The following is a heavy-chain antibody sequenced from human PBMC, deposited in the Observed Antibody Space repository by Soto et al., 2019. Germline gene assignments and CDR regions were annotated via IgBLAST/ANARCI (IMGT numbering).Heavy chain of an antibody. CDR3: ARHQGPTTSENWFDP. J-gene: IGHJ5*02. D-gene: IGHD5-12*01. V-gene: IGHV1-18*01. Sequence: QVHLVQSGVEVKTPGASVKVSCQASGYTFFTYDISWVRQAPGQGLEWMGWISTYSGDTKNAQKFQGRVTMTKDTSTTTAYLELRSLRTDDTAVYYCARHQGPTTSENWFDPWGQGTLVTVSS. CDR1: GYTFFTYD. CDR2: ISTYSGDT.